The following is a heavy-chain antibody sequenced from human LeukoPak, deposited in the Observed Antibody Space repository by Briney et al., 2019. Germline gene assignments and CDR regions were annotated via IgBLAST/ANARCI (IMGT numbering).Heavy chain of an antibody. D-gene: IGHD4-17*01. CDR1: GGSISSYY. CDR3: ARHSHMTTVTTYYYYYGMDV. Sequence: SETLSLTCTVSGGSISSYYWSWIRQPPGKGLEWIGYIYYSGSTNYNPSLKSRVTISVDTSKNQFSLKLSSVTAADTAVYYCARHSHMTTVTTYYYYYGMDVWGQGTTVTVSS. V-gene: IGHV4-59*08. J-gene: IGHJ6*02. CDR2: IYYSGST.